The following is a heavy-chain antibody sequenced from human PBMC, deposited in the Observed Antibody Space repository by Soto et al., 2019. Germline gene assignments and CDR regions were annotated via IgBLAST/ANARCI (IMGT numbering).Heavy chain of an antibody. J-gene: IGHJ4*02. Sequence: QVQLQQWGAGLLKPSETMSLTCAVSGGSFSGYFWSWIRQPPGKGLEWIGEINHSGSTYYNPSLGRRVPVLVDSSRSQFSLKLRSVTAADTAVYFCTRGRGFGHFTPPFDYWGQGTLVTVSS. CDR3: TRGRGFGHFTPPFDY. V-gene: IGHV4-34*01. D-gene: IGHD3-10*01. CDR2: INHSGST. CDR1: GGSFSGYF.